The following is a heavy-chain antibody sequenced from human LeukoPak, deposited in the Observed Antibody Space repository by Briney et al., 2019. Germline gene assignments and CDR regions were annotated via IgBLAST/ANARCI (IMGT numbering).Heavy chain of an antibody. V-gene: IGHV4-39*07. CDR3: ARDFWSLDYGAEGPFDY. Sequence: SQTLSLTCTVSGGSISSGGYYWGWIRQPPGKGLEWIGSIYHSGSTYYNPSLKSRVTISVDMSKNQFSLKLSSVTAADTAVYYCARDFWSLDYGAEGPFDYWGQGTLVTVSS. CDR1: GGSISSGGYY. D-gene: IGHD4-17*01. CDR2: IYHSGST. J-gene: IGHJ4*02.